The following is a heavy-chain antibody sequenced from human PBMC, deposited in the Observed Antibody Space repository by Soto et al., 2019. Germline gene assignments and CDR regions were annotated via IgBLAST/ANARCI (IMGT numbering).Heavy chain of an antibody. CDR1: GYTFTSYA. CDR2: INAGNGNT. J-gene: IGHJ4*02. D-gene: IGHD5-18*01. CDR3: AISPGYSYGDY. Sequence: QVQLVQSGAEVKKPGASVKVSCKASGYTFTSYAMHWVRQAPGQRLEWMGWINAGNGNTKYSQKFKGRVNITRDTSAGTAYMELGSLRSEDTAVYYCAISPGYSYGDYLGQGALVTVSS. V-gene: IGHV1-3*01.